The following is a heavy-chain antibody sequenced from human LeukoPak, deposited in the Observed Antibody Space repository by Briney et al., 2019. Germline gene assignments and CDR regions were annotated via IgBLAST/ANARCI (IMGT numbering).Heavy chain of an antibody. Sequence: GGSLRLSCAASGFTFSRDWRSWVCQAPGKGREWGANVKQDGSEQYYVDSVKGRFTISRDNVKTSLYLQMNSLRAEDTAVYYCATHGSIAAAGTFDYWGQGNLVTVSS. CDR1: GFTFSRDW. J-gene: IGHJ4*02. V-gene: IGHV3-7*02. CDR3: ATHGSIAAAGTFDY. D-gene: IGHD6-13*01. CDR2: VKQDGSEQ.